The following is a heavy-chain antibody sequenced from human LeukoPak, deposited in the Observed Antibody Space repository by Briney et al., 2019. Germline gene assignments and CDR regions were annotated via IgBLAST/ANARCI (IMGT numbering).Heavy chain of an antibody. CDR1: GFTFSGYG. V-gene: IGHV3-30*02. CDR2: IRYDGSNK. D-gene: IGHD2-2*01. CDR3: TINIVVVPAASWN. Sequence: GGSLRLSCAASGFTFSGYGMHWVRQAPGKGLEWVAFIRYDGSNKYYADSVRGRFTISRDNSKNTLYLQMNSLRAEDTAVYYCTINIVVVPAASWNWGQGTLVTVSS. J-gene: IGHJ4*02.